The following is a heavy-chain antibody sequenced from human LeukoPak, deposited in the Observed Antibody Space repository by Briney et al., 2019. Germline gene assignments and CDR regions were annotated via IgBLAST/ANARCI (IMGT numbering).Heavy chain of an antibody. CDR1: GFTFSSYG. CDR3: AKASDIVVVPAALFDY. D-gene: IGHD2-2*01. J-gene: IGHJ4*02. V-gene: IGHV3-30*02. Sequence: PGGSLRLSCAASGFTFSSYGMHWVRQAPGKGLGWVAFIRYDGSNKYYADSVKGRFTISRDNSKNTLYLQMNSLRAEDTAVYYCAKASDIVVVPAALFDYWGQGTLVTVSS. CDR2: IRYDGSNK.